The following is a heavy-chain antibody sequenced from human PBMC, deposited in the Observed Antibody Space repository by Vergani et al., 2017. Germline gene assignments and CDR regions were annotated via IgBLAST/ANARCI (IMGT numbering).Heavy chain of an antibody. V-gene: IGHV4-4*07. J-gene: IGHJ6*03. Sequence: QLQESGPGLVKPSETLSLTCTVSGGSISSYYWSWIRQPAGKGLEWIGRIYTSGSTNYNPSLKSRVTMSVDTSKNQFSLKLSSVTAADTAVYYCARDPGIAARPMGRYYYYYMDVWGKGTTVTVSS. D-gene: IGHD6-6*01. CDR2: IYTSGST. CDR3: ARDPGIAARPMGRYYYYYMDV. CDR1: GGSISSYY.